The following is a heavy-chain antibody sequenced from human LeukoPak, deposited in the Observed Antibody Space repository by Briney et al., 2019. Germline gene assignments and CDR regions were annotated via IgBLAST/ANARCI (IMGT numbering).Heavy chain of an antibody. CDR3: VREGPRGLAFDI. Sequence: GGSLRLSCEASGVTFSSYVMSWVRQAPGKGPEWVSGISRSGGGTYYADSVKGRFAISRDNSKNTLYLQMNSLRAEDTAVYYCVREGPRGLAFDIWGQGTKVTVSS. V-gene: IGHV3-23*01. CDR1: GVTFSSYV. CDR2: ISRSGGGT. J-gene: IGHJ3*02.